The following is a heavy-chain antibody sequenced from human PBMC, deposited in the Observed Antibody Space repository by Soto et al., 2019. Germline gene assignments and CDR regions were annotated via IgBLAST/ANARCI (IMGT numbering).Heavy chain of an antibody. J-gene: IGHJ6*02. Sequence: QVQLQQWGAGLLRPSETLSLTCAVYGGSFSGYYWSWIRQPPGKGLEWIGQINHSGSTNYKPSLKSRLTTSEETSKTQFSLKLSSVTAADTAVYYCAGVISATAYYYGSGSYYVWGQGTTVTVSS. D-gene: IGHD3-10*01. V-gene: IGHV4-34*01. CDR3: AGVISATAYYYGSGSYYV. CDR2: INHSGST. CDR1: GGSFSGYY.